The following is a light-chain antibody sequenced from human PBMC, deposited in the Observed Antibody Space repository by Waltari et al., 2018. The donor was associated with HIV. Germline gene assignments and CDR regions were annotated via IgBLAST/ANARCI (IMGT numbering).Light chain of an antibody. Sequence: QSALTQPAYVSGSPGQSITISCTGTSSEIGSYDLVSWYQHHPGQAPRRIIYEGNKRPSGVSHRFPGPQTGTTASLTISGLQAADEADYSCCPYSPITTFVIFGGGTKVTVL. V-gene: IGLV2-23*03. CDR1: SSEIGSYDL. J-gene: IGLJ2*01. CDR2: EGN. CDR3: CPYSPITTFVI.